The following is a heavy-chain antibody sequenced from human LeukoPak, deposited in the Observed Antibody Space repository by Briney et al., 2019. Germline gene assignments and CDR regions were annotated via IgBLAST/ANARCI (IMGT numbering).Heavy chain of an antibody. CDR3: ARGYGPDY. D-gene: IGHD2-15*01. CDR1: GFTVSSTY. V-gene: IGHV3-53*01. J-gene: IGHJ4*02. CDR2: IYSGGAT. Sequence: PGGSLRLSCAASGFTVSSTYMNWVRQAPGKGLEWVSVIYSGGATYYADSVKGRFTISRDNSKNTLYLQMNSLRAGDTPVYYCARGYGPDYWGQGTLVTVSS.